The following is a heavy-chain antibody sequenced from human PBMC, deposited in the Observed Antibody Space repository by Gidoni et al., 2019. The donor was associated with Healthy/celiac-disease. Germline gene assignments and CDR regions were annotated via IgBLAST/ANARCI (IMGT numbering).Heavy chain of an antibody. CDR2: ISWDGGST. CDR3: AKDSIPSIAARRYHFDY. Sequence: EVQLVESGGVVVQPGGSLRLSCAASGFTFDDYTMHWVRQAPGKGLEWVSLISWDGGSTYYADSVKGRFTISRDNSKNSLYLQMNSLRTEDTALYYCAKDSIPSIAARRYHFDYWGQGTLVTVSS. J-gene: IGHJ4*02. V-gene: IGHV3-43*01. D-gene: IGHD6-6*01. CDR1: GFTFDDYT.